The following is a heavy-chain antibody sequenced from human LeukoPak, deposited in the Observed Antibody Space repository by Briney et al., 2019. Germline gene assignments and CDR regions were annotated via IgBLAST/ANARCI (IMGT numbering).Heavy chain of an antibody. D-gene: IGHD3-10*01. Sequence: GGSLRVSCAASGFMFTSYWMSLVRQAPGKGLEWVANINQDGSAKYYVDSVKGRFTIARENTKTSRCLQMTSLRAEDTAVYYCAKVVPLVRGDRRFDYWGQGTLVTVSS. J-gene: IGHJ4*02. V-gene: IGHV3-7*01. CDR3: AKVVPLVRGDRRFDY. CDR2: INQDGSAK. CDR1: GFMFTSYW.